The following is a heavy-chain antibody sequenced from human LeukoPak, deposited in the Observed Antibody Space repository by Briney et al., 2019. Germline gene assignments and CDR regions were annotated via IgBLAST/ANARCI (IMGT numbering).Heavy chain of an antibody. CDR1: GYSFTSYW. Sequence: GESLKISCKGAGYSFTSYWNGWVHQMPGKGLEWMGIIYPADSNTRYSPSFQGQVTISADKSINTAYLQWSSLKASDTAMYYCATITMVRDVNTFFHLWGQGPRVSVSS. J-gene: IGHJ4*02. D-gene: IGHD3-10*01. V-gene: IGHV5-51*07. CDR2: IYPADSNT. CDR3: ATITMVRDVNTFFHL.